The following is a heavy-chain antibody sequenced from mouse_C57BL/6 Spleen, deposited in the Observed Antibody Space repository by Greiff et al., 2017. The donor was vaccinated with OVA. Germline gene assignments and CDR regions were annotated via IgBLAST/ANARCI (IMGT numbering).Heavy chain of an antibody. V-gene: IGHV1-42*01. CDR3: ARGDDSNFDY. CDR1: GYSFTGYY. Sequence: EVQLQQSGPELVKPGASVKLSCKASGYSFTGYYMNWVKQSPEQSLEWIGEINPSTGGTTYNQKFKGKATLTVDKSSSTAYMQLKSLTSEDSAVYDCARGDDSNFDYWGQGTTLTVSS. J-gene: IGHJ2*01. CDR2: INPSTGGT. D-gene: IGHD1-1*01.